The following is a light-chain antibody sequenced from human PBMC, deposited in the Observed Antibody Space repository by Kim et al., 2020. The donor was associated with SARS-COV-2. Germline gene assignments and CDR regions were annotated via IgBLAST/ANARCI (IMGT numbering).Light chain of an antibody. J-gene: IGKJ5*01. V-gene: IGKV3-20*01. Sequence: SPEERATFSCRASQSVSSSYLAWYQHKPGQAPRLLIYGASSRATGIPDRFSGSGSGTDFTLTISRLEPEDFAVYYCQQYSSSPITFGQGTRLEIK. CDR1: QSVSSSY. CDR2: GAS. CDR3: QQYSSSPIT.